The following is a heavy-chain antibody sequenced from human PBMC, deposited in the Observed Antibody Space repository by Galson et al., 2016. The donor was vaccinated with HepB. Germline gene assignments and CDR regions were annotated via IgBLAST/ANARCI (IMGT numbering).Heavy chain of an antibody. CDR1: GGSISSGGYY. D-gene: IGHD5-18*01. J-gene: IGHJ3*02. CDR2: IFYTEST. CDR3: ARDFGYSYEPRDAFDI. Sequence: LSLTCTVSGGSISSGGYYWNWIRQHPGKGLEWIGYIFYTESTNYNPSLKSRVTISVDPSMNQFSLKLSSVTAADTAVYYCARDFGYSYEPRDAFDIWGQGTMVTVSS. V-gene: IGHV4-31*03.